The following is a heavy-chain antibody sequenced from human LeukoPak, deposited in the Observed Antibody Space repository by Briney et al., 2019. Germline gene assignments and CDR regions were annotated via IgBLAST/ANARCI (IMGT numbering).Heavy chain of an antibody. V-gene: IGHV3-66*01. CDR2: IYGSSRT. CDR3: ARYPAPHCSGGSCYRPGNYGMDV. Sequence: PGGSLRLSCAGSGFIVSSNYMSWVRQAAGKGLEWVSVIYGSSRTYYADSVKGRSTISRDNAKNSLYLQMNSLRAEDTAVYYCARYPAPHCSGGSCYRPGNYGMDVWGQGTTVTVSS. CDR1: GFIVSSNY. D-gene: IGHD2-15*01. J-gene: IGHJ6*02.